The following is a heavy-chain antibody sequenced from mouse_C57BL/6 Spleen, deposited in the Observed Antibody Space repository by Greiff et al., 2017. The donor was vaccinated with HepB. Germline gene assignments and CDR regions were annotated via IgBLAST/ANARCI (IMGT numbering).Heavy chain of an antibody. D-gene: IGHD2-5*01. Sequence: EVKLMESGGGLVKPGGSLKLSCAASGFTFSSYAMSWVRQTPEKRLEWVATISDGGSYTYYPDNVKGRFTISRDNAKNNLYLQMSHLKSEDTAMYYCARRDYSNYGYFDVWGTGTTVTVSS. V-gene: IGHV5-4*03. CDR2: ISDGGSYT. CDR3: ARRDYSNYGYFDV. J-gene: IGHJ1*03. CDR1: GFTFSSYA.